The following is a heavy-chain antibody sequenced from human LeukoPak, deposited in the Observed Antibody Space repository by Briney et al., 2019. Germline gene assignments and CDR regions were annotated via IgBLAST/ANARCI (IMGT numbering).Heavy chain of an antibody. CDR2: IYHGGST. J-gene: IGHJ5*02. Sequence: PSETLSLTCAVSGDSISSACYWGWVRQPPGKGLEWIGSIYHGGSTNYSPSLKSRVTISIDTSTNQFSLRLTSVTAADSAVYFCATGYYEPFATWGPGIMVSVSS. CDR3: ATGYYEPFAT. CDR1: GDSISSACY. V-gene: IGHV4-38-2*01. D-gene: IGHD1-26*01.